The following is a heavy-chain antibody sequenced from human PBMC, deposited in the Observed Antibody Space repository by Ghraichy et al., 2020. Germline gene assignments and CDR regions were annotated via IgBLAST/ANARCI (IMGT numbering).Heavy chain of an antibody. V-gene: IGHV4-59*01. CDR1: GGSTDAYY. CDR3: ARGMTTVVPFDY. CDR2: VYYSGNS. J-gene: IGHJ4*02. D-gene: IGHD4-23*01. Sequence: SETPSLTCTVSGGSTDAYYWSWIRQPPGKGLEWIGFVYYSGNSNYNPSLKGRVTMSLDTSKNQFSLKLTSVTAADTAVYYCARGMTTVVPFDYWGQGILVAVSS.